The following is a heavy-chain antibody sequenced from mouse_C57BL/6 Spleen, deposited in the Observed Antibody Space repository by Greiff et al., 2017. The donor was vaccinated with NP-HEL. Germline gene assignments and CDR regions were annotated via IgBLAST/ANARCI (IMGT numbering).Heavy chain of an antibody. CDR1: GFTFSDYG. D-gene: IGHD2-3*01. CDR2: ISSGSSTI. V-gene: IGHV5-17*01. Sequence: EVKLVESGGGLVKPGGSLKLSCAASGFTFSDYGMHWVRQAPEKGLEWVAYISSGSSTIYYADTVKGRFTISRDNAKNTLFLQMTSLRSEDTAMYYCARTGGYYEDWFAYWGQGTLVTVSA. J-gene: IGHJ3*01. CDR3: ARTGGYYEDWFAY.